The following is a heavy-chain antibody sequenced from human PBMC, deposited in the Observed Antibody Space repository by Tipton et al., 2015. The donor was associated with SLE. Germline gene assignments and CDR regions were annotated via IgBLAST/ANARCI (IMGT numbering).Heavy chain of an antibody. V-gene: IGHV3-21*03. CDR3: ARDKGGIVGATHDAFDI. J-gene: IGHJ3*02. CDR1: GFTFSSYS. D-gene: IGHD1-26*01. Sequence: SLRLSCAASGFTFSSYSMNWVRQAPGKGLEWVSSISSSSSYIYYADLVKGRFTISRDNAKNSLYLQMNSLRAEDTAVYYCARDKGGIVGATHDAFDIWGQGTMVTVSS. CDR2: ISSSSSYI.